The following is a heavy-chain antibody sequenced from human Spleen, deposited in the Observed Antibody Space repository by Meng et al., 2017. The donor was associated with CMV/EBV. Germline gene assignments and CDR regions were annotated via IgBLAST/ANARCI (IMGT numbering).Heavy chain of an antibody. CDR1: GYTFSGYY. CDR2: INPNSGGT. V-gene: IGHV1-2*02. J-gene: IGHJ4*02. CDR3: ATLQTSSGWDDDY. D-gene: IGHD6-19*01. Sequence: QVQLVQSGAEVKKAGASVKVSCKASGYTFSGYYMNWMRQAPGQGLEWMGWINPNSGGTNYAQKFQGRVTMTGDTSISTAYMELSRLRSDDTAVYYCATLQTSSGWDDDYWGQGTLVTVSS.